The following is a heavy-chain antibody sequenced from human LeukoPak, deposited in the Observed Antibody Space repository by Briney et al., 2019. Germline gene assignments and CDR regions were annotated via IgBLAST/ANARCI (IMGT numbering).Heavy chain of an antibody. CDR3: ARDLGSGSYYAYFDY. Sequence: PGGSLRLSCAASGFTFSDYYMSWIRQAPGKGLEWVSYISSSSSYTNYADSVKGRFTISRDNAKNSLYLQMNSLRAEDTAVYYCARDLGSGSYYAYFDYWGQGTLVTVSS. J-gene: IGHJ4*02. CDR1: GFTFSDYY. D-gene: IGHD3-10*01. CDR2: ISSSSSYT. V-gene: IGHV3-11*06.